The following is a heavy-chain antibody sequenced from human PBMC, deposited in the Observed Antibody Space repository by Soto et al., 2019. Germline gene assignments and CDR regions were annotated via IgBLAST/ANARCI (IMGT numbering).Heavy chain of an antibody. CDR3: ARVGQGRDGYNFDY. D-gene: IGHD5-12*01. CDR1: GGSVSSGIYY. CDR2: IYYSGST. V-gene: IGHV4-61*01. J-gene: IGHJ4*02. Sequence: PSETLSLTCTVSGGSVSSGIYYWSWIRQPPGKGLAWIGYIYYSGSTNYSPSLKSRVTISIDTSKNQFSLRLTSVTAADTAVYYCARVGQGRDGYNFDYWGPGILVTVSS.